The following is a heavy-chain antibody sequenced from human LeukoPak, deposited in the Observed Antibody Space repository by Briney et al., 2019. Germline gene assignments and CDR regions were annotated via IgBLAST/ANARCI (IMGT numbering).Heavy chain of an antibody. J-gene: IGHJ4*02. D-gene: IGHD2/OR15-2a*01. CDR2: ISGSGGST. CDR3: ARHTTFFDY. V-gene: IGHV3-23*01. Sequence: GGSLRLSCAASGFTFSSYAMSWVRQAPGKGLEWVSAISGSGGSTYYADSVKGRFTISRDNAKNSLYLQMNSLRAEDTAVYYCARHTTFFDYWGQGTLVTVSS. CDR1: GFTFSSYA.